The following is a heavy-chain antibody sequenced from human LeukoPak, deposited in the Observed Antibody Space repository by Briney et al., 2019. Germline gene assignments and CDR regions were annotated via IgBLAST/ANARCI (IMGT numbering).Heavy chain of an antibody. CDR3: ATEPTYGDYPNYYYYYGMDV. J-gene: IGHJ6*02. D-gene: IGHD4-17*01. CDR2: FDPEDGET. V-gene: IGHV1-24*01. Sequence: GASVKVSCKVSGYTLTELSMHWVRQAPGKGLEWMGGFDPEDGETIYAQKFQGRVTMTEDTSTDTAYMELSSLRSEDTAVYYCATEPTYGDYPNYYYYYGMDVWGQGTTVTVSS. CDR1: GYTLTELS.